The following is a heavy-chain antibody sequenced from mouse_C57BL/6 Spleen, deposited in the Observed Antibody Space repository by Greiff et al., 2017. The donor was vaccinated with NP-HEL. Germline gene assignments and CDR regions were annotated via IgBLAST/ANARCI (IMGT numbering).Heavy chain of an antibody. CDR2: FYPGSGSI. CDR1: GYTFTEYT. J-gene: IGHJ1*03. D-gene: IGHD1-1*01. V-gene: IGHV1-62-2*01. Sequence: QVQLKESGAELVKPGASVKLSCKASGYTFTEYTIHWVKQRSGQGLEWIGWFYPGSGSIKYNEKFKDKATLTADKSSSTVYMELSRLTSEDSAVYFCARHEDYYGSNHWYFDVWGTGTTVTVSS. CDR3: ARHEDYYGSNHWYFDV.